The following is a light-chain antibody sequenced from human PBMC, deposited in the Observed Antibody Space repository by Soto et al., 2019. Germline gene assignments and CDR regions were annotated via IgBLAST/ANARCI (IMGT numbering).Light chain of an antibody. Sequence: QSVLTQPPSVSGAPGQWVTISCTGSNSNIGAGYDVHWYQLLPGAAPKLLIYGSTKRPSGVPDRFSGSKSGTSASLAITGLQAEEEADYYCQSYDSSLSGFYVFGTGTKVTVL. CDR3: QSYDSSLSGFYV. V-gene: IGLV1-40*01. CDR1: NSNIGAGYD. CDR2: GST. J-gene: IGLJ1*01.